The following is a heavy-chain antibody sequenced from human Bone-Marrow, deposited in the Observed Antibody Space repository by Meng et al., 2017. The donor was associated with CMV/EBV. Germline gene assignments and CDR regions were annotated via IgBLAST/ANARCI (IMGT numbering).Heavy chain of an antibody. CDR3: ARAGGYDFWSGYFSYYYGMDV. CDR2: IKQDGSEK. Sequence: GESLKISCAASGFTFSSYWMSWVRQAPGKGLEWVANIKQDGSEKYYVDSVKGRFTISRDNAKNSLYLQMNSLRAEDTAVYYCARAGGYDFWSGYFSYYYGMDVWGQGTTVTVSS. D-gene: IGHD3-3*01. V-gene: IGHV3-7*01. J-gene: IGHJ6*02. CDR1: GFTFSSYW.